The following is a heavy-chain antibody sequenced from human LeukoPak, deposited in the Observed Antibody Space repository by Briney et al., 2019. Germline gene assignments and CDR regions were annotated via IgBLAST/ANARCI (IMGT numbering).Heavy chain of an antibody. J-gene: IGHJ4*02. CDR2: INHSGST. V-gene: IGHV4-34*01. Sequence: LSETLSLTCAVYGGSFSGCYWSWIRQPPGKGLEWIGEINHSGSTNYNPSLKSRVTISVDTSKNQFSLKLSSVTAADTAVYYCARVRIVGATDYWGQGTLVTVSS. D-gene: IGHD1-26*01. CDR1: GGSFSGCY. CDR3: ARVRIVGATDY.